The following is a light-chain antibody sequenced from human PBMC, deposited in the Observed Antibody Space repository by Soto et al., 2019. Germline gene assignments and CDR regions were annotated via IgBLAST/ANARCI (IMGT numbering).Light chain of an antibody. CDR2: DVS. CDR1: SSDVGGYNY. V-gene: IGLV2-14*01. CDR3: SSYTSSSTVV. Sequence: QSALTQPASVSGSPGQSITISCTGSSSDVGGYNYVSWYQQHPGKAPKLMLSDVSHRPSGGANRFAGSTSGNTASLTRSGLQAENEADSYCSSYTSSSTVVFGGGTQLTVL. J-gene: IGLJ2*01.